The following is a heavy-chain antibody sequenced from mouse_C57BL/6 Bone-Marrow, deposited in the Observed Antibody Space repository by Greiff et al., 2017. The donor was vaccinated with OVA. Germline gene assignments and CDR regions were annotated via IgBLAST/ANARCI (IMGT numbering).Heavy chain of an antibody. D-gene: IGHD1-2*01. CDR2: IDPENGDT. J-gene: IGHJ4*01. CDR1: GFNIKDDY. Sequence: EVKLVESGAELVRPGASVKLSCTASGFNIKDDYMHWVKQRPEQGLEWIGWIDPENGDTEYASKFQGKATITADTSSNTAYLQLSSLTSEDTAVYYCTTSADFYAMDYWGQGTSVTVSS. CDR3: TTSADFYAMDY. V-gene: IGHV14-4*01.